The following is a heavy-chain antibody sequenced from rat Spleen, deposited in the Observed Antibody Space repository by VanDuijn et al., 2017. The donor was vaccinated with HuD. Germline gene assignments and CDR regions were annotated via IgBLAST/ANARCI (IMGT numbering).Heavy chain of an antibody. CDR2: INIGGGDT. J-gene: IGHJ3*01. V-gene: IGHV5S14*01. CDR1: GFTFSDHA. D-gene: IGHD1-2*01. Sequence: EVQLVESGGGLVQPGRSLKLSCAASGFTFSDHAMAWVRQFPKKGLEWVAIINIGGGDTFYRDSVKGRFTISRDNAKNTQYLQMDSLRSEDTATYYCARLGITLGAGHWFAYWGQGTLVTVSS. CDR3: ARLGITLGAGHWFAY.